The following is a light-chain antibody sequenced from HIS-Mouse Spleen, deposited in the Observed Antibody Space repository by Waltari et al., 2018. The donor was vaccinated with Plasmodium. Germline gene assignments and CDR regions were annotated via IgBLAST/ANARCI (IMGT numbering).Light chain of an antibody. Sequence: DIVMTQSPDPLAVFPGARATTHCKSSQSVLYHSNNKNYLAWYQQKPGQPPKLLIYWASTRESGVPDRFSGSGSGTDFTLTISSLQAEDVAVYYCQQYYSTPPYTFGQGTKLEIK. CDR1: QSVLYHSNNKNY. V-gene: IGKV4-1*01. CDR3: QQYYSTPPYT. CDR2: WAS. J-gene: IGKJ2*01.